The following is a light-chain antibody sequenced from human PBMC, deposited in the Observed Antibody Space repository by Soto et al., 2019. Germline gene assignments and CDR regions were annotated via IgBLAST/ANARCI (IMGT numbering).Light chain of an antibody. CDR3: SPYTSSTTLLL. CDR2: EVS. CDR1: SGDVGVYNY. J-gene: IGLJ1*01. Sequence: QSVLTQPASVSGSPGQSITVSCTGASGDVGVYNYVSWYQQHPGKAPKLIIYEVSFRPSGVSNRFSGSKSGNTATLTISGLQAEDEADYYCSPYTSSTTLLLFGTGTKVTVL. V-gene: IGLV2-14*01.